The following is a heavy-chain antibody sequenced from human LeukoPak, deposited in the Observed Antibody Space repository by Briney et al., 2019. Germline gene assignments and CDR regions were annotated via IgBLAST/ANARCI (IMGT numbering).Heavy chain of an antibody. V-gene: IGHV1-46*01. CDR2: INPSGGST. CDR1: GYTFTIYY. J-gene: IGHJ6*04. Sequence: ASVKVSCKASGYTFTIYYMHWVRQAPGQGREWMGIINPSGGSTSYAQKFQGRVTMTRDTSTSTVYMELSSLRSEDTAVYYCARDSTMTDGMDVWGKGTTVTVSS. D-gene: IGHD2-2*01. CDR3: ARDSTMTDGMDV.